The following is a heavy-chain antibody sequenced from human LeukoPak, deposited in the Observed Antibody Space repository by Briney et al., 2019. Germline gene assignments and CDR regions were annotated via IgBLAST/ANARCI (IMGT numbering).Heavy chain of an antibody. D-gene: IGHD3-22*01. CDR2: VNPDSGGT. V-gene: IGHV1-2*02. CDR1: GGTFSSYA. Sequence: ASVKVSCKASGGTFSSYAISWVRQAPGQGLEWMGWVNPDSGGTKYAQKFQGRVTMTRDTSISTAYMDLSRLGSDDTAVYYCARAIIYNDNGYYRHFDYWGQGTLVTVSS. J-gene: IGHJ4*02. CDR3: ARAIIYNDNGYYRHFDY.